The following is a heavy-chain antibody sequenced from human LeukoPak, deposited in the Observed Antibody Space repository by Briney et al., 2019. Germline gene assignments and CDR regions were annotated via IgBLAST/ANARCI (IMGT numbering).Heavy chain of an antibody. CDR2: ISSSSSYI. CDR1: GFTFSSYS. J-gene: IGHJ3*02. V-gene: IGHV3-21*01. Sequence: PGGSLRLSCAASGFTFSSYSMNWVRQAPGKGLEWVSSISSSSSYIYYADSVKGRFTISRDNAKNSLYLQMNSLRAEDTAVYYCVSRPPLSDAHAFDIWGQGTMVTVSS. CDR3: VSRPPLSDAHAFDI.